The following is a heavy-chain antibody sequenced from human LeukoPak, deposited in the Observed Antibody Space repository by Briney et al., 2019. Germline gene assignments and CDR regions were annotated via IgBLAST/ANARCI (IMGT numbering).Heavy chain of an antibody. CDR2: IWYDGSNK. Sequence: GGSLRLSFAASGFTFSSYGMHWVRQAPGKGLEWVAVIWYDGSNKYYADSVKGRFTISRDNSKNTLYLQMNSLRAEDTAVYYCARDGEWLRSPGYFDYWGQGTLVTVSS. V-gene: IGHV3-33*01. CDR1: GFTFSSYG. CDR3: ARDGEWLRSPGYFDY. J-gene: IGHJ4*02. D-gene: IGHD5-12*01.